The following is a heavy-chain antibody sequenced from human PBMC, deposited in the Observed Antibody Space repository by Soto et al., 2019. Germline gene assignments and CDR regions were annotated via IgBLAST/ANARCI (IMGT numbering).Heavy chain of an antibody. CDR1: GYSFSSYG. CDR2: IGAYNGDN. J-gene: IGHJ3*02. D-gene: IGHD3-10*01. Sequence: QVQLVQSGAEVKNPGASVKVSCKASGYSFSSYGISWVRQAPGQGLEWVGWIGAYNGDNNYAQKLQGRVTLTTDTSTSTAYMELTSLRSDDTAMYYCARDRGYRPDTFDIWGQGTRVIVNS. CDR3: ARDRGYRPDTFDI. V-gene: IGHV1-18*01.